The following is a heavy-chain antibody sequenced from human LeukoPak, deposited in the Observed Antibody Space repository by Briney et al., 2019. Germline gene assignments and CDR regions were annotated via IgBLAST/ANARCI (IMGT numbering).Heavy chain of an antibody. CDR3: ARYPSDWAYYYYGMDV. V-gene: IGHV3-30-3*01. Sequence: GRSLRLSCAASGFTFSSCAIHWVRQAPGKGLEWVAVISYDGSNKYYADSVKGRFTISRDNSKNTLYLQMNSLRAEDTAVYYCARYPSDWAYYYYGMDVWGQGTTVTVSS. J-gene: IGHJ6*02. CDR1: GFTFSSCA. CDR2: ISYDGSNK. D-gene: IGHD2-2*01.